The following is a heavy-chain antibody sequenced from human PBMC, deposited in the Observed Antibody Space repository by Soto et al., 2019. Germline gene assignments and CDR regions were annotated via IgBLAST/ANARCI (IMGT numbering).Heavy chain of an antibody. D-gene: IGHD3-22*01. V-gene: IGHV4-61*01. CDR3: ARESHDSRCYPIFEY. Sequence: SETLSLTCTVSGGSINVFSYYWGWIRQPPGKGLEWIGYIYYSGSTNYNPSLKSRVTISVDTSKNQFSLKLSSVTAADTAVYYCARESHDSRCYPIFEYWGQGTLVTV. CDR2: IYYSGST. CDR1: GGSINVFSYY. J-gene: IGHJ4*02.